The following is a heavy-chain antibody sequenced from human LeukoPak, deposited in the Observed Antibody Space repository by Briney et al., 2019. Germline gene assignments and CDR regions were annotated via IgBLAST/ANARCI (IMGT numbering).Heavy chain of an antibody. CDR2: IWYDGSNK. Sequence: GRSLRLSCAASGFTFSSYGMHWVRQAPGKGLEWVAVIWYDGSNKYYADSVKGRFTISRDNSKNTLYLQMNSLRAEDTAVYYCAKDRGYSYAYLDYWGQGTLVTVSS. CDR3: AKDRGYSYAYLDY. CDR1: GFTFSSYG. V-gene: IGHV3-33*06. J-gene: IGHJ4*02. D-gene: IGHD5-18*01.